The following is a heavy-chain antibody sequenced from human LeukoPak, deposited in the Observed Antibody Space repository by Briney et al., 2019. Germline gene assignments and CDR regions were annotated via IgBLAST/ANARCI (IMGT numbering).Heavy chain of an antibody. V-gene: IGHV4-59*08. CDR3: ASRGIDYYYYGMDV. Sequence: PSETLSLTCTVSGGSTKSYYWSWIRQPPGKGLEWIGYIYYSGSTNYNPSLKSRVTISVDTSKNQFSLKLSSVTAADTAVYYCASRGIDYYYYGMDVWGQGTTVTVSS. D-gene: IGHD6-13*01. CDR1: GGSTKSYY. J-gene: IGHJ6*02. CDR2: IYYSGST.